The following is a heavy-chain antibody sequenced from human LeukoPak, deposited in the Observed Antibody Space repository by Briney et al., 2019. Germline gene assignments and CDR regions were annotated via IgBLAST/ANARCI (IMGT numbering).Heavy chain of an antibody. V-gene: IGHV3-53*01. J-gene: IGHJ5*02. CDR3: ARGYYDFWSGYYPSYP. D-gene: IGHD3-3*01. CDR1: GFTVSSNY. CDR2: IYSGGST. Sequence: GGSLRLSCAASGFTVSSNYMSWVRQAPGKGLEWVSVIYSGGSTYYADSVKGRFTISRDNSKNTLYLQMNSLRAEDTAAYYCARGYYDFWSGYYPSYPWGQGTLVTVSS.